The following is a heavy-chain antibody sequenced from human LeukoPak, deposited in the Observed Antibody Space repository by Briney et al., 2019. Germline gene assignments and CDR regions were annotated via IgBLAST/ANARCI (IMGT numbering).Heavy chain of an antibody. CDR2: IYYSGST. D-gene: IGHD1-7*01. CDR3: ARDPVPWLELHSSYYYYYMDV. J-gene: IGHJ6*03. CDR1: GGSISSSSYY. V-gene: IGHV4-39*07. Sequence: SETLSLTCTVSGGSISSSSYYWGWIRQPPGKGLEWIGSIYYSGSTYYNPSLKSRVTISVDTSKNQFSLKLSSVTAADTAVYYCARDPVPWLELHSSYYYYYMDVWGKGTTVTVSS.